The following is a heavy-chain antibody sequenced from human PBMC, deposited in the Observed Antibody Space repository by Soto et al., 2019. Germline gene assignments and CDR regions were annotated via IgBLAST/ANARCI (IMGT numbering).Heavy chain of an antibody. V-gene: IGHV1-18*04. J-gene: IGHJ6*02. CDR3: ARDAAVAGNSYGMDV. CDR1: FHTFTSYG. D-gene: IGHD6-19*01. Sequence: ASVQVSFKASFHTFTSYGISWLRQAPVQGLEWIGWISAYNGNTNYAQSLQGRVTMTTDTSTSTAYMELRSLRSDDTAVYYCARDAAVAGNSYGMDVWGQGTTVTVS. CDR2: ISAYNGNT.